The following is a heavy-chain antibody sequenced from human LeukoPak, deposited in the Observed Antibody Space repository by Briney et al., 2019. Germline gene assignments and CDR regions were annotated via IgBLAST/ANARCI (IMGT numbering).Heavy chain of an antibody. Sequence: SETLSLTCTVSGGSISSGGYYWSWIRQHPGKGLEWIGYIYYSGSTYYNPSLKSRVTISVDTSKNQFSLKLSSVTAADTAVYYCARAYSSSSYLQFDYWGQGTLVTVSS. CDR1: GGSISSGGYY. V-gene: IGHV4-31*03. CDR2: IYYSGST. D-gene: IGHD6-6*01. J-gene: IGHJ4*02. CDR3: ARAYSSSSYLQFDY.